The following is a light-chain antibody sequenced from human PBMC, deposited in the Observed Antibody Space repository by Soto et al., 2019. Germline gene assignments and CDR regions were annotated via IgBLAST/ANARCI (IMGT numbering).Light chain of an antibody. V-gene: IGKV3-11*01. CDR2: DAS. CDR3: QQGSYWPPLYT. Sequence: EIVLTQSPATLSLSPGERATLSCRASQSVSNYLAWYQQKPGQAPRLLIYDASNRATGIPARFSGSGSGTDFTLTISSLEPEDFAVYYCQQGSYWPPLYTFGRGTKLEIK. J-gene: IGKJ2*01. CDR1: QSVSNY.